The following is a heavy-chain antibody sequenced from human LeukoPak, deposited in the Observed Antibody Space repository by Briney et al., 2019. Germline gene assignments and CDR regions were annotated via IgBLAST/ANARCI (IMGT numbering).Heavy chain of an antibody. D-gene: IGHD3-3*01. CDR3: AREARYYDLWSGDHPHYFDY. J-gene: IGHJ4*02. Sequence: PSETLSLTCTVFGGSFSSYYWGWIRQPPGKGLEWIGYIYYSGSTNYNPSLKSRVTISVDTSKNQFSLKLSSVTAADTAVYYCAREARYYDLWSGDHPHYFDYWGQGTLVTVSS. V-gene: IGHV4-59*01. CDR1: GGSFSSYY. CDR2: IYYSGST.